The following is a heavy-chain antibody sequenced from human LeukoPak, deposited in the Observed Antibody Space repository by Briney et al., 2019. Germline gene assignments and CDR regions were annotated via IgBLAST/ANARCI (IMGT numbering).Heavy chain of an antibody. CDR2: IYYSGST. Sequence: SETLSLTCTVSGGSISSGDYYWSWIRQPPGKGLEWIGCIYYSGSTYYNPSLKSRVTISVDTSKNQFSLKLSSVTAADTAVYYCARAEIYYYDSSGYPRGAFDIWGQGTMVTVSS. D-gene: IGHD3-22*01. V-gene: IGHV4-30-4*08. J-gene: IGHJ3*02. CDR3: ARAEIYYYDSSGYPRGAFDI. CDR1: GGSISSGDYY.